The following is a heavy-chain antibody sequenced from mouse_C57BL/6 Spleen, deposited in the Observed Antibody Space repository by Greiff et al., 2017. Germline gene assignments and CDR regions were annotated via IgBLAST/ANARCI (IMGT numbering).Heavy chain of an antibody. CDR2: INPNYGTT. CDR1: GYSFTDYN. J-gene: IGHJ4*01. CDR3: ARESGPSYAMDY. V-gene: IGHV1-39*01. Sequence: VQLQQSGPELVKPGASVKISCKASGYSFTDYNMNWVKQSNGKSLEWIGVINPNYGTTSSNKKFKSKATLTVDKSTSTTYLLLNSLTSGDSAVDDCARESGPSYAMDYWGQGTSVTVSS. D-gene: IGHD4-1*01.